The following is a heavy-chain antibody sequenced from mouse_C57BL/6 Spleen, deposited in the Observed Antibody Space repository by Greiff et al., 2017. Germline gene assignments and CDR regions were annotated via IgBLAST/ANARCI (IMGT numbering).Heavy chain of an antibody. Sequence: VQLQESGAELVRPGTSVKVSCKASGYAFTNYLIEWVKQRPGQGLEWIGVINPGSGGTNYNEKFKGKATLTADKSSSTAYMQLSSLTSEDSAVYCCARSKYDYDGGDYWGQGTTLTVSS. CDR1: GYAFTNYL. J-gene: IGHJ2*01. CDR2: INPGSGGT. D-gene: IGHD2-4*01. CDR3: ARSKYDYDGGDY. V-gene: IGHV1-54*01.